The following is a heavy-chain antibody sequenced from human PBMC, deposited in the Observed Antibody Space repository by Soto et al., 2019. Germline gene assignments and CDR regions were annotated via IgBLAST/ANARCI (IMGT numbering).Heavy chain of an antibody. CDR3: TRDASRDSSARGWFDP. CDR1: GFTFRIFT. Sequence: PGCSLRLSCAASGFTFRIFTMNWVRHAPGKGLEWVSTISSNSAYIYYTDALRGRFTISRDNAKNSLHLQMNSLRAEDTAVYYCTRDASRDSSARGWFDPWGPGTLVTVSS. D-gene: IGHD6-13*01. V-gene: IGHV3-21*01. CDR2: ISSNSAYI. J-gene: IGHJ5*02.